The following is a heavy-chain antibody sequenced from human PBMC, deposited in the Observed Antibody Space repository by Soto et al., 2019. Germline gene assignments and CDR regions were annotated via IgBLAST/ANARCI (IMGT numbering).Heavy chain of an antibody. J-gene: IGHJ5*02. Sequence: TLSLTCTVSGGSISSGGYYWSWIRQHPGKGLEWIGYIYYSGSTYYNPSLKSRVTISVDTSKNQFSLKLSSVTAAHTAVYYCARALDSGYDSWFDPWGQGTLVTVSS. CDR1: GGSISSGGYY. CDR3: ARALDSGYDSWFDP. CDR2: IYYSGST. D-gene: IGHD5-12*01. V-gene: IGHV4-31*03.